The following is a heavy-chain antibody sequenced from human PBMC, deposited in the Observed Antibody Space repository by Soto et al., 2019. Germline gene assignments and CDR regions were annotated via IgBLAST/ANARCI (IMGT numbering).Heavy chain of an antibody. CDR3: ARDVVRGVADNWFDP. D-gene: IGHD3-10*01. V-gene: IGHV4-61*01. CDR2: IYYSGTT. J-gene: IGHJ5*02. Sequence: SETLSLTCTVSGGPLSSGSYYWSWIRQSPGQGLEWIGYIYYSGTTKYNPSLKSRVSISVDTSKNQFSLRLTSLTAADTAVYYCARDVVRGVADNWFDPWGQGILVTVSS. CDR1: GGPLSSGSYY.